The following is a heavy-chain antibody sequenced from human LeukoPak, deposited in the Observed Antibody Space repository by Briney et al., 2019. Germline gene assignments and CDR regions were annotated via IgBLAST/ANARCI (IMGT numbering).Heavy chain of an antibody. CDR3: ARHVYTNYPVFDY. J-gene: IGHJ4*02. CDR1: GFTFSKAW. D-gene: IGHD4-11*01. V-gene: IGHV3-15*01. Sequence: GGSLRLSCAASGFTFSKAWMSWVRQSPGKGLEWVGRIKSKTDGGTTDYAAPVKGRFTISRDDSKNTLFLQMNSLKTEDTAVYYCARHVYTNYPVFDYWGQGTLVTVSS. CDR2: IKSKTDGGTT.